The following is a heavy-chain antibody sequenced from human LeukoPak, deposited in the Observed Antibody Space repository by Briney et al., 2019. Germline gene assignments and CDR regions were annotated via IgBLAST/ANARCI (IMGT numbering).Heavy chain of an antibody. CDR3: AREIMVRGYRALDY. V-gene: IGHV4-39*07. CDR2: IYYSGST. D-gene: IGHD3-10*01. J-gene: IGHJ4*02. Sequence: SETLSLTCTVSGGSISSSSYYWGWIRQPPGKGLEWIGSIYYSGSTYYNPSLKSRVTISVDTSKNQFSLKLSSVTAADTAVYYCAREIMVRGYRALDYWGQETLVTVSS. CDR1: GGSISSSSYY.